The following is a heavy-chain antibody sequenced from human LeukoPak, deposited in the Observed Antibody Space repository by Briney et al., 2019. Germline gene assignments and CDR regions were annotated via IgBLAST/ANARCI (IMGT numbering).Heavy chain of an antibody. J-gene: IGHJ4*02. D-gene: IGHD5-24*01. V-gene: IGHV3-21*04. CDR1: GFKFSSYS. CDR2: ISSSSSYI. CDR3: AKSGYNRFDY. Sequence: GGSLRLSCAASGFKFSSYSVKWVRQAPGKGLEWVSFISSSSSYIYYADSLKGRFTISRDNSKSTLYLQMNSLRAEDTAVYYCAKSGYNRFDYWGQGTLLTVSS.